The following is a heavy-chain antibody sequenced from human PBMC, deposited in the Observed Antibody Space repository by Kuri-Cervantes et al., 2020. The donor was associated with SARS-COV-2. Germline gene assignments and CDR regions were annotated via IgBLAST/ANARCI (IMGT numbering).Heavy chain of an antibody. D-gene: IGHD3-10*01. J-gene: IGHJ4*02. CDR3: ARDYGSGSRFDF. Sequence: GESLKISCAASGFTFNTYSMDWVRQAPGKGLEWVSSISSRSIYIKYADSVKGRFTISRDDAKKSLYLQMNSLRAEDTAMYFCARDYGSGSRFDFWGQGSLVIVSS. CDR1: GFTFNTYS. CDR2: ISSRSIYI. V-gene: IGHV3-21*01.